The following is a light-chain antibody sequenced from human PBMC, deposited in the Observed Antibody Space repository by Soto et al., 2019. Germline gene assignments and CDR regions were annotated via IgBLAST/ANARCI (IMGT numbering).Light chain of an antibody. Sequence: EIVLTQSPGTLSLSPGERATLSCRASQSVRSSFFAWYQQKPGQAPRLLIYYVSVRATGIPDRFSGSGSGTVFTLTINRLEPEDFPVYYCQQYENSVMYTFGQGTKLEIK. CDR2: YVS. V-gene: IGKV3-20*01. CDR1: QSVRSSF. J-gene: IGKJ2*01. CDR3: QQYENSVMYT.